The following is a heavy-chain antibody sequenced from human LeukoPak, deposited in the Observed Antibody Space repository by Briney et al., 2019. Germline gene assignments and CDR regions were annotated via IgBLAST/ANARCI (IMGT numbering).Heavy chain of an antibody. CDR1: GFTFDDYA. J-gene: IGHJ4*02. Sequence: GGSLRFSCAASGFTFDDYAMHWFRQAPGKGLEWVSGISWNSGSIGYADSVKGRFTISRDNAKNSLYLQMNSLRAEDTALYYCAKDMSYYDILTPTGPFDYWGQGTLVTVSS. V-gene: IGHV3-9*01. CDR3: AKDMSYYDILTPTGPFDY. CDR2: ISWNSGSI. D-gene: IGHD3-9*01.